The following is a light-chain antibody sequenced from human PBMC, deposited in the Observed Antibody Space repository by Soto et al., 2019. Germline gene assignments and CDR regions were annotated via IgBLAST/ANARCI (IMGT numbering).Light chain of an antibody. CDR2: KAS. CDR3: QQSYSTPT. V-gene: IGKV1-5*03. CDR1: QTISSW. Sequence: DIQMTHSPSTLSGSVGDRVTITCRARQTISSWLAWYQQKPGKAPKLLIYKASTLKSGVPSRFSGSGSGTDFTLTISSLEPEDFATYYCQQSYSTPTFGQGTKVDIK. J-gene: IGKJ2*01.